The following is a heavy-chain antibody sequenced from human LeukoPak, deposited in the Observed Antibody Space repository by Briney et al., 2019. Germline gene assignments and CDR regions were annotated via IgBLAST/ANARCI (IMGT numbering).Heavy chain of an antibody. D-gene: IGHD3-3*01. CDR1: GFTFSSYG. V-gene: IGHV3-30*18. J-gene: IGHJ4*02. CDR3: AKERARFSYDY. Sequence: GGSLRLSCAASGFTFSSYGMHWVRQAPGKGLEWVAVISYDGSNKYYADSVKGRFTISRDNSKNTLYLQMNSLRAKDTAVYYCAKERARFSYDYWGQGTLVTVSS. CDR2: ISYDGSNK.